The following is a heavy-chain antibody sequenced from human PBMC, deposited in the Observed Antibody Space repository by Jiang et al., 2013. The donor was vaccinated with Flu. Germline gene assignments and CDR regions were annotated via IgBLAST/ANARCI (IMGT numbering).Heavy chain of an antibody. CDR3: ARGYFGVDV. Sequence: GAEVKKPGASVKISCKASGYTFTTYAIHWVRQAPGQRLESMGWIDAGNGNTKYSQKFQDRVTIARDTSASTAYMDLSSLTSEDTAVYYCARGYFGVDVWGQGTTGHRSP. V-gene: IGHV1-3*01. CDR1: GYTFTTYA. J-gene: IGHJ6*02. CDR2: IDAGNGNT.